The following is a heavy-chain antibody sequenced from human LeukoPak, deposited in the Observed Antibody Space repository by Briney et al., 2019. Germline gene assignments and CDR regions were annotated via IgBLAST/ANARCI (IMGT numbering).Heavy chain of an antibody. J-gene: IGHJ4*02. D-gene: IGHD3-10*01. CDR1: GFTFSTYW. CDR3: VKPYYFSSGSLN. Sequence: GGSLRLSCAASGFTFSTYWMTWVRQAPGKGLEWVANMNQDGSEQLYMDSVKGRFIISRDNAKNSLHLQINSLRAEDAAVYYCVKPYYFSSGSLNWGQGTLVTVSS. CDR2: MNQDGSEQ. V-gene: IGHV3-7*01.